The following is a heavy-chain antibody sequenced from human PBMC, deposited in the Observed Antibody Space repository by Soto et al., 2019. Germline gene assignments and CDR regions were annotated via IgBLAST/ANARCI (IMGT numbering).Heavy chain of an antibody. D-gene: IGHD2-2*01. J-gene: IGHJ4*02. V-gene: IGHV3-33*01. CDR1: GFTFSSYG. CDR2: IWYDGSNK. CDR3: ARTASAAPYYFDY. Sequence: QVQLVESGGGVVQPGRSLRLSCAASGFTFSSYGMHWVRQAPGKGLEWVAVIWYDGSNKYYADSVKGRFTISRDNSKNMLYLQMNSLRAEDTAVYYSARTASAAPYYFDYWGQGTLVTVSS.